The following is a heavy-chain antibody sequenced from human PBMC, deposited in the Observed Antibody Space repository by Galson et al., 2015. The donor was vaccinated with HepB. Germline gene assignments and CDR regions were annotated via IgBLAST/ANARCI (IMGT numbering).Heavy chain of an antibody. V-gene: IGHV4-59*01. CDR3: ARGNRQLEPYFDY. J-gene: IGHJ4*02. Sequence: ETLSLPCSVSGGSISSFYWSWIRQPPGKGLEWIGYIYSSGTTTSNPSLKSRVTISLETSKNQFSLKVRSVTAADTAIYYCARGNRQLEPYFDYWGQGTLVTVSS. CDR1: GGSISSFY. D-gene: IGHD1-1*01. CDR2: IYSSGTT.